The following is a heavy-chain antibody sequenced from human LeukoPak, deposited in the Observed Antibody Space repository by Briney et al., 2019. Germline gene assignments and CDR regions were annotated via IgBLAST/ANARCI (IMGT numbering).Heavy chain of an antibody. CDR3: AREASFDWLGDY. D-gene: IGHD3-9*01. CDR1: GFTFSSYS. J-gene: IGHJ4*02. CDR2: ISSSSSYI. V-gene: IGHV3-21*01. Sequence: PGGSLRLSCAASGFTFSSYSMNWVRQAPGKGLEWVSSISSSSSYIYYADSVKGRFTISRDNAKNSLYLQMNSLRAEDTAVYYCAREASFDWLGDYWSQGTLVTVYS.